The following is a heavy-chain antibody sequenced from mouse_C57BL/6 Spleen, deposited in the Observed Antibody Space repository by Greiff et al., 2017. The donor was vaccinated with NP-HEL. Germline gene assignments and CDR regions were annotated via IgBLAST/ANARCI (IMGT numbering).Heavy chain of an antibody. CDR2: ISDGGSYT. D-gene: IGHD1-1*01. Sequence: EVMLVESGGGLVKPGGSLKLSCAASGFTFSSYAMSWVRQTPGKGLEWVATISDGGSYTYSPDNVKGRFTISRDNAKNNLYLQMSHLKSEDTAMYYCAREDYYFFAYWGQGTLVTVSA. V-gene: IGHV5-4*01. CDR3: AREDYYFFAY. J-gene: IGHJ3*01. CDR1: GFTFSSYA.